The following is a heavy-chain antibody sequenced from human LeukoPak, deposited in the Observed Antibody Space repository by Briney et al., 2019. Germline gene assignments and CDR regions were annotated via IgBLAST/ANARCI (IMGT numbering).Heavy chain of an antibody. CDR1: GFTFSNAW. V-gene: IGHV3-15*01. CDR2: IKRKADGGPT. J-gene: IGHJ3*02. Sequence: PGGSLRLSCAASGFTFSNAWMSWVRQAPGKGLEWVGRIKRKADGGPTDYAAPVKGRFTISRDDSKDTLYLQMNSLKTEDTAMYYCTTNDAFDIWGQGTMVTVSS. CDR3: TTNDAFDI.